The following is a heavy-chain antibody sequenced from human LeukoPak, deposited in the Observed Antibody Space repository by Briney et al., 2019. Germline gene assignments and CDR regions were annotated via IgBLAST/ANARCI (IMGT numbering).Heavy chain of an antibody. CDR2: ISSSSSTI. V-gene: IGHV3-48*04. D-gene: IGHD4-17*01. Sequence: GGSLRLSCAASGFTVSSNYMNWVRQAPGKGLEWVSYISSSSSTIYYADSVKGRFTISRDNAKNSLYLQMNSLRAEDTAVYYCASPGALMSAKGYGDHRGYYYYGMDVWGQGTTVTVSS. CDR1: GFTVSSNY. CDR3: ASPGALMSAKGYGDHRGYYYYGMDV. J-gene: IGHJ6*02.